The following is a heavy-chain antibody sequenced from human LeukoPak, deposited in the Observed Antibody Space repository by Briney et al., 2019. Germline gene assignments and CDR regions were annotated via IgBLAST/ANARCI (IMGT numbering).Heavy chain of an antibody. CDR2: IIPILGIA. D-gene: IGHD1-26*01. J-gene: IGHJ5*02. CDR3: ARSIVGATYDWFDP. Sequence: GASVKVSCKASGGTFSSYAISWVRQAPGQGLEWMGRIIPILGIANYAQKFQGRVTITADKSTSTAYMGLRSLRSDDTAVYYCARSIVGATYDWFDPWGQGTLVTVSS. V-gene: IGHV1-69*04. CDR1: GGTFSSYA.